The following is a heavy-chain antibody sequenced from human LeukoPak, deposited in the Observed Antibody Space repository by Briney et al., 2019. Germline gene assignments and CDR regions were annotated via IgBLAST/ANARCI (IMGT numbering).Heavy chain of an antibody. V-gene: IGHV4-4*07. CDR1: GGSFSSHY. CDR2: IYTSGST. J-gene: IGHJ4*02. D-gene: IGHD3-10*01. Sequence: SETLSLTCTVSGGSFSSHYWSWIRQPAGKELEWIGRIYTSGSTNYNPSLKSRVTMSVDTSKNQFSLKLSSVTAADTAVYYCARDSYYYGSGTPFDYWAREPWSPSPQ. CDR3: ARDSYYYGSGTPFDY.